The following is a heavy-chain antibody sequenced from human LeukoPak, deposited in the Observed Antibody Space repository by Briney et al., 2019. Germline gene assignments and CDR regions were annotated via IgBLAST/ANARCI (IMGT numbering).Heavy chain of an antibody. Sequence: GGSLRLSCAASGFTFNNCSMSWVRQAPGKGVEWVANIKQDGSEKYYVDCVKGRFTVSRDNSKNSLFLQMNSLRAEDTAVYYCARVGQLWFGEYHGFDIWGQGTMVTVSS. CDR1: GFTFNNCS. V-gene: IGHV3-7*01. D-gene: IGHD3-10*01. CDR3: ARVGQLWFGEYHGFDI. CDR2: IKQDGSEK. J-gene: IGHJ3*02.